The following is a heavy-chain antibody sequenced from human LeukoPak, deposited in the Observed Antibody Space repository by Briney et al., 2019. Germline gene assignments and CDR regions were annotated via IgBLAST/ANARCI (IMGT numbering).Heavy chain of an antibody. CDR1: GYTFTGYH. D-gene: IGHD3-16*01. J-gene: IGHJ4*02. CDR3: ARRLGDMADRYNAFDY. V-gene: IGHV1-2*02. Sequence: GASVKVSCKASGYTFTGYHIHWVRQAPGQGLEWMGWINCNSGDTDYAQKFQGRVTLTRGSSISTAHMDLSGLRFDDTAVYYCARRLGDMADRYNAFDYWGQGTLVTVSS. CDR2: INCNSGDT.